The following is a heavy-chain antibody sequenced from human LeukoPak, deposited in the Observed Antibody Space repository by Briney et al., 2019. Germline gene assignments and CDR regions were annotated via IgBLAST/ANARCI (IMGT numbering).Heavy chain of an antibody. CDR3: ARVTVPGAMMNRCFDL. Sequence: PSQTLSLTCSVSGGSMSSGGHFWSWIRQPPGEGLEWIGYIYSSGSTYYNPSLKSRVTISVDTSKNQFSLKLNSVTAADTAVYYCARVTVPGAMMNRCFDLWGQGTLVTVSS. D-gene: IGHD2-2*01. V-gene: IGHV4-31*03. CDR2: IYSSGST. J-gene: IGHJ5*02. CDR1: GGSMSSGGHF.